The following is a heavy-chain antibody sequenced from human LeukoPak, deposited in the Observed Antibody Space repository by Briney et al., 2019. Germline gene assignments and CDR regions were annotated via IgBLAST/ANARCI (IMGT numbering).Heavy chain of an antibody. D-gene: IGHD1-14*01. V-gene: IGHV1-2*02. CDR1: GYTFTGYY. J-gene: IGHJ4*02. CDR2: INPNSGDT. Sequence: GASVKVSCKDSGYTFTGYYMHWVRQAPGQGLEWMGWINPNSGDTNYAQKFQGRVTMTRDTSISTAYMELSRLRSDDTAVYYCARAIITSQNIWGQGTLVTVSS. CDR3: ARAIITSQNI.